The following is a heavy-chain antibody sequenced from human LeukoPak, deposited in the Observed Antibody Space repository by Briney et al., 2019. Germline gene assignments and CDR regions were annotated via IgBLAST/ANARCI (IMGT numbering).Heavy chain of an antibody. V-gene: IGHV4-4*02. CDR3: ARADTSGTSSSDAFDI. J-gene: IGHJ3*02. D-gene: IGHD3-10*01. CDR2: IYHDETT. CDR1: GGSIRSGTW. Sequence: SETLSLTCTGSGGSIRSGTWWTWVRQPPGKGLEWIGEIYHDETTNYSPSLKSRVTISVDKSNNLFSLKLSAVTAADTAIYYCARADTSGTSSSDAFDIWGQGTMVAVSS.